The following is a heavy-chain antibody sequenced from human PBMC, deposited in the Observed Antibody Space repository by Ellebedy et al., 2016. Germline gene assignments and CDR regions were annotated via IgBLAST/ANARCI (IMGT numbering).Heavy chain of an antibody. CDR1: GFTFSSYS. J-gene: IGHJ4*02. Sequence: GESLKISCAASGFTFSSYSMNWVRQAPGKGLEWVSSISSSSTYTYYADSVKGRFTISRDNAKNSVYLQMNSLRAEDTAVYYCARDRGVVVTAMHLGYWGLGTLVTVSS. V-gene: IGHV3-21*01. CDR2: ISSSSTYT. D-gene: IGHD2-21*02. CDR3: ARDRGVVVTAMHLGY.